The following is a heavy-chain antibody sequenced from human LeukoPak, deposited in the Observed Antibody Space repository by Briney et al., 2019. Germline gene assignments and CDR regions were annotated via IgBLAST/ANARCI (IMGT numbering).Heavy chain of an antibody. Sequence: GGSLRLSCSASGFRFSDYSMHWVRQAPGKGLEWVAVISYDGSNKYYADSVKGRFTISRDNSKNTLYLQMNSLRAEDTAVYYCARDCHYYGSGEGMDVWGQGTTVTVSS. J-gene: IGHJ6*02. CDR1: GFRFSDYS. V-gene: IGHV3-30*04. D-gene: IGHD3-10*01. CDR3: ARDCHYYGSGEGMDV. CDR2: ISYDGSNK.